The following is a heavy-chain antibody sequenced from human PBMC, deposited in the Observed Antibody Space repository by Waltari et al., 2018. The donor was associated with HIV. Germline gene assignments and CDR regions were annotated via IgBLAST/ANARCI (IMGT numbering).Heavy chain of an antibody. CDR2: IYPSGST. CDR3: ARGIAGTSFAP. J-gene: IGHJ5*02. Sequence: QVQLQESGPGLVKPSQTLSLTCTVSGCLVRSGSYYWSWIRQPAGKVLEWIGRIYPSGSTNYNPSLKSRVTISVDTSKNQFSLKLSSVTAADTAVYYCARGIAGTSFAPWGQGTLVTVSS. D-gene: IGHD1-7*01. CDR1: GCLVRSGSYY. V-gene: IGHV4-61*02.